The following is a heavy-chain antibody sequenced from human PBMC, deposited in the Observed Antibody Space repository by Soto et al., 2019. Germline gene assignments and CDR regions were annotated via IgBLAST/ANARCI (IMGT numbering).Heavy chain of an antibody. CDR3: ARGKVIHCSGGSCYFRNYYYGMDV. CDR1: GGSISSYY. CDR2: IYYSGST. D-gene: IGHD2-15*01. J-gene: IGHJ6*02. Sequence: SETLSLTCTVSGGSISSYYWSWIRQPPGKGLEWIGYIYYSGSTNYNPSLKSRVTISVDKSKNQFSLKLSSVTAADTAVYYCARGKVIHCSGGSCYFRNYYYGMDVWGQGTTVTVSS. V-gene: IGHV4-59*12.